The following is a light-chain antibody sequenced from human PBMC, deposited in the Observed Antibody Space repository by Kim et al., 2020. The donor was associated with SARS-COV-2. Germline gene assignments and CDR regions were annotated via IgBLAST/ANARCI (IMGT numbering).Light chain of an antibody. Sequence: GKRATHSCRASQTVSSTYLAWYQQKPGQAPRLLIYAASSRATGIPDRFSGSESGTDFTLTISRLEPEDFAVYYCQQYGSSPLYTFGQGTKLEI. CDR3: QQYGSSPLYT. CDR2: AAS. J-gene: IGKJ2*01. CDR1: QTVSSTY. V-gene: IGKV3-20*01.